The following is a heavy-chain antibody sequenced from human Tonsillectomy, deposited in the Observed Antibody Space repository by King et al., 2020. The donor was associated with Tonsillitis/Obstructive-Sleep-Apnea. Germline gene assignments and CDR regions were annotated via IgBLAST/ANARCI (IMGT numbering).Heavy chain of an antibody. CDR3: AKVFGDYVIDY. J-gene: IGHJ4*02. V-gene: IGHV3-23*04. D-gene: IGHD4-17*01. CDR1: GFTFSNYA. CDR2: TSGTGGTT. Sequence: GQLVQSGGGLVQPGGSLRLSCAASGFTFSNYAMSWVRQTPGKGLGWVSATSGTGGTTYSTDSVKGRFTISRDNSKNTLYLQMNSLRAEDTAVYFCAKVFGDYVIDYWGQGTLVTVSS.